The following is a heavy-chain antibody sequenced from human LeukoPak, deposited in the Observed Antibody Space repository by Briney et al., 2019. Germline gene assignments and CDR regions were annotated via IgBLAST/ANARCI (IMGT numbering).Heavy chain of an antibody. CDR3: ARDGVPGATVLDY. J-gene: IGHJ4*02. V-gene: IGHV3-48*01. Sequence: PGGSPRLSCAASGFSFSSYRMNWVRQAPGKGLEWVSYITSRRSSTYYADSVKGRFTISRDNAKNSLYLQMNSLRAEDTAVYYCARDGVPGATVLDYWGQGTLVTVSS. D-gene: IGHD2-2*01. CDR2: ITSRRSST. CDR1: GFSFSSYR.